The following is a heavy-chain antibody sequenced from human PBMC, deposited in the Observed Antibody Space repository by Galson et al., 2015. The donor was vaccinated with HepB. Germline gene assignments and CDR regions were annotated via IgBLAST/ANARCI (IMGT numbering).Heavy chain of an antibody. V-gene: IGHV3-48*02. J-gene: IGHJ6*02. CDR3: ARARVAGWGMEV. CDR2: ISSSSSTI. D-gene: IGHD6-19*01. Sequence: SLRLSCAASGFTFSSYSMNWVRQAPGKGLEWVSYISSSSSTIYYADSVKGRFTISRDNAKNSLYLQMNSLRDEDTAVYYCARARVAGWGMEVWGQGTTVTVSS. CDR1: GFTFSSYS.